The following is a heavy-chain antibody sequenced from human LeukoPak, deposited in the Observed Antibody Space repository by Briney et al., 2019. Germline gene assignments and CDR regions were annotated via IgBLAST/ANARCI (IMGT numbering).Heavy chain of an antibody. J-gene: IGHJ4*02. CDR3: ARAEYCSGGSCYAI. V-gene: IGHV4-59*01. CDR1: GGSISSYY. D-gene: IGHD2-15*01. Sequence: KPSETLSLTCTVSGGSISSYYWSWIRQPPGKGLEWIGYIYYSGSTNYNPSLKSRVTISVDTSKNQFSLKLSSVTAADTAVYYCARAEYCSGGSCYAIWGQGALVTVSS. CDR2: IYYSGST.